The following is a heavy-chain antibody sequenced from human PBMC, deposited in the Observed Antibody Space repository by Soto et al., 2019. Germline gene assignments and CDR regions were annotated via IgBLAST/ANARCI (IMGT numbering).Heavy chain of an antibody. CDR3: ARIGHYYGSGSYYRDY. V-gene: IGHV1-46*03. CDR1: GYTFTSYY. D-gene: IGHD3-10*01. Sequence: GALVKVSCKASGYTFTSYYMHWVRQAPGQGLEWMGIINPSGGSTSYAQKFQGRVTMTRDTSTSTVYMELSSLRSEDTAVYYCARIGHYYGSGSYYRDYWGQGTLVTVSS. J-gene: IGHJ4*02. CDR2: INPSGGST.